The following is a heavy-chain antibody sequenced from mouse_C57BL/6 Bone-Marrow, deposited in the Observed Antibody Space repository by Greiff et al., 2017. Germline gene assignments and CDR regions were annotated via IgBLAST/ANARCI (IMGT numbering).Heavy chain of an antibody. V-gene: IGHV1-64*01. D-gene: IGHD1-1*01. CDR3: ARGGSSYYFDY. CDR1: GYTFTSYW. Sequence: GAELVKPGASVKLSCKASGYTFTSYWMHWVKQRPGQGLEWIGMIHPNSGSTNYNEKFKSKATLTVDKSSSTAYMQLSSLTSEDSAVYYCARGGSSYYFDYWGQGTTRTVSS. CDR2: IHPNSGST. J-gene: IGHJ2*01.